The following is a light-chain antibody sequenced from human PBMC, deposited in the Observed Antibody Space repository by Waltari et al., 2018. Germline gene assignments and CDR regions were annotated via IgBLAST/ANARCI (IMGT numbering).Light chain of an antibody. Sequence: EVVLTQSPATLSLSPGERATLSCRASQSVATYLAWYQQKPGQAPRLLISDASNRASGIPGRFRGGGSGTDFTLTISNLEPEEFAVYYCQQRSIWPLTFGGGTKVEIK. CDR3: QQRSIWPLT. J-gene: IGKJ4*01. CDR1: QSVATY. CDR2: DAS. V-gene: IGKV3-11*01.